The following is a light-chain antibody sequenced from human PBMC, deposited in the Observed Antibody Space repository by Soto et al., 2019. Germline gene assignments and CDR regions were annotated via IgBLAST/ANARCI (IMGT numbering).Light chain of an antibody. J-gene: IGKJ1*01. CDR1: PSVSSSY. Sequence: EIVLTQSPGTLSLSPGERATLSCRASPSVSSSYLAWYQQKPGQAPRLLIYGASSRATGIPDRFSGSGSGRDCTLTISRLEPEDFAVYYCQQYGSSPPWTFGQGTKVDIK. CDR2: GAS. CDR3: QQYGSSPPWT. V-gene: IGKV3-20*01.